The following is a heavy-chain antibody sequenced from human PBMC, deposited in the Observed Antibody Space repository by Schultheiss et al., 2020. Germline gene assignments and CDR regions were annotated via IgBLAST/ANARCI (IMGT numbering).Heavy chain of an antibody. CDR1: GGSFSGYY. J-gene: IGHJ6*02. V-gene: IGHV4-34*01. CDR3: AIPGSYDYYSYGMDV. CDR2: INHSGST. Sequence: SETLSLTCAVYGGSFSGYYWSWIRQPPGKGLEWIGEINHSGSTNYNPSLKSRVTISEDTSKNQFSLKLSSVTAADTAVYYCAIPGSYDYYSYGMDVWGQGTLVTV.